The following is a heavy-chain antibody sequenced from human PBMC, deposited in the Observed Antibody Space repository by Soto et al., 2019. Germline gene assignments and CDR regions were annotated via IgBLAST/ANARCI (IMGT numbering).Heavy chain of an antibody. J-gene: IGHJ6*02. CDR2: IIPIFGTA. D-gene: IGHD3-16*01. CDR1: GGTFSSYA. V-gene: IGHV1-69*06. Sequence: GASVKVSCKASGGTFSSYAISWVRQAPGQGLEWMGGIIPIFGTANYAQKFQGRVTITADKSTSTAYMELSSLRPEDTAVYYCARQGGGYYYYGMDVWGQGTTVTVSS. CDR3: ARQGGGYYYYGMDV.